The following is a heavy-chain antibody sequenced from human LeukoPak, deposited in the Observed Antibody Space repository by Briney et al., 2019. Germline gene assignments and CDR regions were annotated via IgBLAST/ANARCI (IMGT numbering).Heavy chain of an antibody. CDR3: ACYKIVERNFDF. CDR2: VHYSLSS. V-gene: IGHV4-59*01. D-gene: IGHD5-24*01. Sequence: SETLSLTCTVSRASINGYYWSWIRQPPGKGLEWIGNVHYSLSSNYSPSLESRVTISMDTSQRQFSLKLTSVTAADTAVYYCACYKIVERNFDFWGQGMLVTVSS. J-gene: IGHJ4*02. CDR1: RASINGYY.